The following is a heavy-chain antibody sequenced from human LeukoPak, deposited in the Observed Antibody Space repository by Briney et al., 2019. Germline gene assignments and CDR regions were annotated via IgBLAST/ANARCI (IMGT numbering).Heavy chain of an antibody. J-gene: IGHJ4*02. CDR2: ISYDGSNK. V-gene: IGHV3-30-3*01. D-gene: IGHD2-2*01. CDR3: ARADQIGYCSSTSCSSFDY. CDR1: GFTSSSYA. Sequence: GRSLRLSCAASGFTSSSYAMHWVRQAPGKGLEWVAVISYDGSNKYYADSVKGRFTISRDNSKNTLYLQMNSLRAEDTAVYYCARADQIGYCSSTSCSSFDYWGQGTLVTVSS.